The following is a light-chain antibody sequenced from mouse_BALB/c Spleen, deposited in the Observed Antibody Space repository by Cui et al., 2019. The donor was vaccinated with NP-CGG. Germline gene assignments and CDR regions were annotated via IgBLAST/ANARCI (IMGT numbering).Light chain of an antibody. CDR3: ALWYSNHWV. J-gene: IGLJ1*01. V-gene: IGLV1*01. CDR2: GTN. Sequence: DVVTQQYALTTSPGETVTLTCRSSTGAVTTSNYANCVQEKPDHLFTGLIGGTNNRAPGVPARFSGYLIGDKAALTITGAQTEDEAIYFCALWYSNHWVFGGGTKLTVL. CDR1: TGAVTTSNY.